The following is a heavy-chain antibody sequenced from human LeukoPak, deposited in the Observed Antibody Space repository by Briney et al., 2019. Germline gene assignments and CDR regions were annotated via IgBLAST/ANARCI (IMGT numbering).Heavy chain of an antibody. Sequence: TSETLSLTCTVSGGSISSNTYSWGWIRQPPGKGLEWIGNIYYSGSTYYNPSLKSRVTKSIDTSKNQFSLRLSSVTAADTAVYYCARYSSGPRHFDYWGQGILVTVSS. CDR3: ARYSSGPRHFDY. D-gene: IGHD6-19*01. J-gene: IGHJ4*02. CDR2: IYYSGST. CDR1: GGSISSNTYS. V-gene: IGHV4-39*01.